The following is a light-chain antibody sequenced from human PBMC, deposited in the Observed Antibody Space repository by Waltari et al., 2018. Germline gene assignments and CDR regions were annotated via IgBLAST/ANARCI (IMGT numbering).Light chain of an antibody. Sequence: DIVLTQSPGTLSLSPGERATLSCRASQSVSSSYLAWYQQRPGQAPRLLIYDASIRATGIPDKFSGSGSGTDFTLTISRLEPEDFAVYYCQQYGTSPFTFGPGTKVDIK. CDR3: QQYGTSPFT. CDR2: DAS. V-gene: IGKV3-20*01. CDR1: QSVSSSY. J-gene: IGKJ3*01.